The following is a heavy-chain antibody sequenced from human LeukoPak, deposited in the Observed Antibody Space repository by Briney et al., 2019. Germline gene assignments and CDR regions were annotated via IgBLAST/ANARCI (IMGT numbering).Heavy chain of an antibody. Sequence: GGSLRLSCAASGFTFSSYNMNWVRQAPGKGLEWGSYISGSTTTIYYADSVTGRFTISRDNAKNSLYLQMNSLRAEDTAVYYCAREVGATSAFDIWGQGTMVTVSS. J-gene: IGHJ3*02. D-gene: IGHD1-26*01. V-gene: IGHV3-48*01. CDR2: ISGSTTTI. CDR1: GFTFSSYN. CDR3: AREVGATSAFDI.